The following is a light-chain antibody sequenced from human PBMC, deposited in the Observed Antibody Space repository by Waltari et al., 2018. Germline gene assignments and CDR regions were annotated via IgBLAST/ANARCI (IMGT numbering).Light chain of an antibody. CDR3: SSYTRSSRLV. V-gene: IGLV2-14*03. J-gene: IGLJ2*01. CDR2: DVD. Sequence: QSALTQPASVSGSHGQSITLSCTGTSSDIGANDYVSWYQQHPGKAPQLIIFDVDKRPSGISIRFSASKSDNTASLTISGLQAEDEADYYCSSYTRSSRLVFGGGTKLVVL. CDR1: SSDIGANDY.